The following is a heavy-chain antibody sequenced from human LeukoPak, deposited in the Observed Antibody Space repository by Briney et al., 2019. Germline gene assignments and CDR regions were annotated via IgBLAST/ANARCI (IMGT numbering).Heavy chain of an antibody. Sequence: RGSLRLSCAASGFTFSSYAMSWVRQAPGKGLEWVSAISGSGDSTYYADSVKGRFTISRDNSKNTLYLQMNSLRAEDTAVYNCAKKLRGTYSFDCWGQGTLVTVSS. CDR1: GFTFSSYA. CDR2: ISGSGDST. J-gene: IGHJ4*02. V-gene: IGHV3-23*01. CDR3: AKKLRGTYSFDC. D-gene: IGHD3-16*01.